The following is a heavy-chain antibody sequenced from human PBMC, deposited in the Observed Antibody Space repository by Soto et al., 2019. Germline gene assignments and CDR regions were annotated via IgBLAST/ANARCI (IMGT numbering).Heavy chain of an antibody. D-gene: IGHD5-12*01. CDR2: IIPIFGTA. CDR3: VRYGRVRDGYNYDFDY. Sequence: SVKLSCKASGGSFSSYAISWVRQASGQGLEWMGGIIPIFGTANYAQKCQDRVTITADESTSTAYMELSSLRSEDTAVYYCVRYGRVRDGYNYDFDYWGQGTLVTASS. V-gene: IGHV1-69*13. CDR1: GGSFSSYA. J-gene: IGHJ4*02.